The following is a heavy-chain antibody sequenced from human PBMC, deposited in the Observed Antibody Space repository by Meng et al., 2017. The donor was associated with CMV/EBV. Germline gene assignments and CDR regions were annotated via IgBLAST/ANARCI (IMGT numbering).Heavy chain of an antibody. J-gene: IGHJ6*02. V-gene: IGHV3-23*01. Sequence: GESLKISCAASGFTFSSYAMSWVRQAPGKGLEWVSAISGSGGSTYYADSVKGRFTISRDNSKNTLYLQMNSLRAEDTAVYYCAKDLIPVPARQFYGMDVWGQGTTVTVSS. CDR3: AKDLIPVPARQFYGMDV. CDR1: GFTFSSYA. CDR2: ISGSGGST. D-gene: IGHD2-2*01.